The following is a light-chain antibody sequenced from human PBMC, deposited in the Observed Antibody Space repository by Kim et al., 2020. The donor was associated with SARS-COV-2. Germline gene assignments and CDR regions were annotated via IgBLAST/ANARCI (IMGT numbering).Light chain of an antibody. V-gene: IGKV3-20*01. CDR3: QQYGSSPLMS. CDR1: QSVNSKY. Sequence: PGERATLSCRASQSVNSKYFAWYQQKPGRTPRLLIHGASTRATGIPDRFTGSGSETDFTLTISRLEPEDFAMYYCQQYGSSPLMSFGQGTRLEIK. J-gene: IGKJ5*01. CDR2: GAS.